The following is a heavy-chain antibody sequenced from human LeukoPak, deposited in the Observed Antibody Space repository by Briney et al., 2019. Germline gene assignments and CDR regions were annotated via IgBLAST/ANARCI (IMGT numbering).Heavy chain of an antibody. CDR2: IYHSGST. D-gene: IGHD2-2*01. J-gene: IGHJ5*02. CDR3: ARAIVYCSSTSCKGWFDP. Sequence: SETLSLTCAVSGGSISSSNWWSWVRQPPGKGLEWIGEIYHSGSTNYNPSLKSRVTISVDKSKNQFSLKLSSVTAADTAVYYCARAIVYCSSTSCKGWFDPWGQGTLVTVSS. CDR1: GGSISSSNW. V-gene: IGHV4-4*02.